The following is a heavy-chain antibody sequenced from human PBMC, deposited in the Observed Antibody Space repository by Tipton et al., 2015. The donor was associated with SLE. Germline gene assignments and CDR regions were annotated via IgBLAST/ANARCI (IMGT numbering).Heavy chain of an antibody. CDR2: IYYTGST. V-gene: IGHV4-39*07. J-gene: IGHJ4*02. CDR1: DDSITRSSHY. Sequence: TLSLTCSVSDDSITRSSHYWGWIRQSPGRGLEWLASIYYTGSTYYNPSLRSRVTISQDTSKNQFSLQLSALTAADTAVYYCARAGGSDWPKGNFDSWGQGTLVTVSS. D-gene: IGHD6-19*01. CDR3: ARAGGSDWPKGNFDS.